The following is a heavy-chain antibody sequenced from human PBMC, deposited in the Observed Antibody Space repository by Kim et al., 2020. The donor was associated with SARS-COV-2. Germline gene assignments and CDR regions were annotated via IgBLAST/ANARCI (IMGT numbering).Heavy chain of an antibody. CDR1: GYTFTSYG. D-gene: IGHD1-7*01. Sequence: ASVKVSCKASGYTFTSYGISWVRQAPGQGLEWMGWISAYNGNTNYAQKLQGRVTMTTDTSTSTAYMELRSLRSDDTAVYYCARDTHSLNWNYEGAWFDPWGQGTLVTVSS. J-gene: IGHJ5*02. CDR2: ISAYNGNT. V-gene: IGHV1-18*04. CDR3: ARDTHSLNWNYEGAWFDP.